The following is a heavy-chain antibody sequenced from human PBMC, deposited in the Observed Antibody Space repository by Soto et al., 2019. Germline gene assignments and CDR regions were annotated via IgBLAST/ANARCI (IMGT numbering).Heavy chain of an antibody. J-gene: IGHJ4*02. CDR3: AKDGKYCSGGSCLFDY. Sequence: GSLRLSCAASGFTFSSYAMSWVRQAPGKGLEWVSAISGSGGSTYYADSVKGRFTISRDNSKNTLYLQMNSLRAEDTAVYYCAKDGKYCSGGSCLFDYWGQGTLVTVSS. V-gene: IGHV3-23*01. D-gene: IGHD2-15*01. CDR2: ISGSGGST. CDR1: GFTFSSYA.